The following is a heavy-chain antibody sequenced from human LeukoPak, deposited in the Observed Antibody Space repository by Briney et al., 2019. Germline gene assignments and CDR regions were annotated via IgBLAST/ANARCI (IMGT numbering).Heavy chain of an antibody. Sequence: PSETLSLTCAVYGGAFSEYYCNWIRQSPGKGLEWVGEINHTGTTNYNPSLKSPVTISVDTSKNQFSLRLSSVTAADTATYYCARGAADRRNYYYYIDVWGKGTTVTVSS. CDR2: INHTGTT. V-gene: IGHV4-34*01. CDR1: GGAFSEYY. CDR3: ARGAADRRNYYYYIDV. J-gene: IGHJ6*03. D-gene: IGHD1-14*01.